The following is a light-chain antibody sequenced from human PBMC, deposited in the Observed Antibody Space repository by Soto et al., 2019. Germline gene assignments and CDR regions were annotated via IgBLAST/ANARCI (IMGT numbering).Light chain of an antibody. J-gene: IGKJ1*01. CDR3: IKLIIHPWT. Sequence: IQWTQSPSSLSASVGDRVAITCRASPAIASFLAWYQQKPGTAPKLLIYGASSLQSGVPSRFSSGGSGTDSTLTFSSLQPKNCATYSCIKLIIHPWTSGQGTEVDI. CDR1: PAIASF. CDR2: GAS. V-gene: IGKV1-9*01.